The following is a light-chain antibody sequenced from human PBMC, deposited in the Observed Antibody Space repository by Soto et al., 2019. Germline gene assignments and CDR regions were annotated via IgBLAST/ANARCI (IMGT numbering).Light chain of an antibody. Sequence: QSALTQPASVSGSPRQSITISCTGTSSDVGGYNYVSWYQQHPGKAPKFMIYDVSNRPSGVSNRFSGSKSGNAASLTISVLQAEDEADYYCSSYTTSNTRQIVFGTGTKVTVL. CDR1: SSDVGGYNY. CDR3: SSYTTSNTRQIV. CDR2: DVS. V-gene: IGLV2-14*01. J-gene: IGLJ1*01.